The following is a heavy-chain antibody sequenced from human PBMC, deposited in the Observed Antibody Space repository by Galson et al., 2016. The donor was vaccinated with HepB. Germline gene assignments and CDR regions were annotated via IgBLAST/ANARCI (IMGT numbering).Heavy chain of an antibody. V-gene: IGHV1-18*01. J-gene: IGHJ6*02. CDR1: GYTFTTYV. D-gene: IGHD6-6*01. Sequence: SVKVSCKASGYTFTTYVITWVRQAPGQGLEWMGWISPYNGNTKYAQKFQGRVTMTTDTSTTTAYMELRSRRSDDTAVYYCARKNGEAAQTHYYHYYGMDVWGRGTTVSVSS. CDR2: ISPYNGNT. CDR3: ARKNGEAAQTHYYHYYGMDV.